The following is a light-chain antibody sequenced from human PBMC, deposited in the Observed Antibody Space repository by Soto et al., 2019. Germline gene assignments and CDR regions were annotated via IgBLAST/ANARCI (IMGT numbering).Light chain of an antibody. CDR2: GAS. CDR1: QSVSSD. CDR3: KKYNKWNPT. Sequence: EIVMTHSPSTLSVSPGERSTLSCRASQSVSSDFAWYQQKPGQAPRLLIYGASSRATGIPARFSGSGSGTELTITISSMQSDDFEVYYCKKYNKWNPTFGPGKKVDIK. J-gene: IGKJ3*01. V-gene: IGKV3-15*01.